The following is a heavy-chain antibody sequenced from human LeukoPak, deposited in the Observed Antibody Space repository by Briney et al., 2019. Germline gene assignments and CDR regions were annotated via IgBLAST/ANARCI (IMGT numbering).Heavy chain of an antibody. Sequence: PGRSLRLSCAASGFTFSSYGMHWVRQAPGKGLEWVAVISYDGSNKYYADSVKGRFTISRDNSKNTLYLQMNSLRAEDTAVYYCAKACIVGAIFDYWGQGTLVTVSS. D-gene: IGHD1-26*01. CDR3: AKACIVGAIFDY. J-gene: IGHJ4*02. V-gene: IGHV3-30*18. CDR1: GFTFSSYG. CDR2: ISYDGSNK.